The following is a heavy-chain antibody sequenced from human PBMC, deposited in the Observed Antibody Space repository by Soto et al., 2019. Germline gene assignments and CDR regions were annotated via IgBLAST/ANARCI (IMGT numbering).Heavy chain of an antibody. Sequence: GESLKISCKGSGYSFAGYWITWVRQKPGKGLEWMGRIDPSDSQTYYSPSFRGHVTISVTKSITTVFLQWSSLRASDTAMYYCARQIYDSDTGPNFQYYFDSWGQGIPVTVSS. D-gene: IGHD3-22*01. CDR1: GYSFAGYW. V-gene: IGHV5-10-1*01. CDR2: IDPSDSQT. CDR3: ARQIYDSDTGPNFQYYFDS. J-gene: IGHJ4*02.